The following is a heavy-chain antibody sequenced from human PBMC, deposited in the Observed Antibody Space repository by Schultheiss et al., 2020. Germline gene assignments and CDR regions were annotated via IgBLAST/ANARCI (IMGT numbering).Heavy chain of an antibody. CDR2: INHSGST. Sequence: SETLSLTCAVSGYSISSGYYWGWIRQPPGKGLEWIGEINHSGSTNYNPSLKSRVTISVDTSKNQFSLKLSSVTAADTAVYYCARVLRQWLEGTPNWFDPWGQGTLVTV. J-gene: IGHJ5*02. CDR3: ARVLRQWLEGTPNWFDP. D-gene: IGHD6-19*01. V-gene: IGHV4-38-2*01. CDR1: GYSISSGYY.